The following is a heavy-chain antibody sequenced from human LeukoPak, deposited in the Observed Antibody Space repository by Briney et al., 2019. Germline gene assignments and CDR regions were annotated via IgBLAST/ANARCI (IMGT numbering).Heavy chain of an antibody. Sequence: SQTLSLTCTVSGGSISSGDYYWSWIRQPPGKGLEWIGYIYYSGSTYYNPSLKSRVTISVDTSKNQFSLKLSSVTAADTAVHYCARAGRILWFGELLSWGQGTLVTVSS. J-gene: IGHJ4*02. CDR1: GGSISSGDYY. D-gene: IGHD3-10*01. CDR2: IYYSGST. V-gene: IGHV4-30-4*01. CDR3: ARAGRILWFGELLS.